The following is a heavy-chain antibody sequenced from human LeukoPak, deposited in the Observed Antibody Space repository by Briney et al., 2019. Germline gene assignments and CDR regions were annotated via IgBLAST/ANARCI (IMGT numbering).Heavy chain of an antibody. V-gene: IGHV4-61*02. J-gene: IGHJ5*02. CDR2: IHVTGRT. CDR3: ARGHTGQNWFDP. D-gene: IGHD2-8*02. Sequence: SETLSLTCTVSGASISSGNYYWSWIRQTAGKGLEWIGRIHVTGRTDYNPSLKSRVTVSLDTAKNQYSLQLSSVSAADTAIYYCARGHTGQNWFDPWGQGTLVTVPS. CDR1: GASISSGNYY.